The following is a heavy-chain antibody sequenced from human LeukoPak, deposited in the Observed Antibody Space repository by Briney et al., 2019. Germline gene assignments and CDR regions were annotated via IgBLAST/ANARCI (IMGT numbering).Heavy chain of an antibody. CDR1: GFTFSSYA. J-gene: IGHJ4*02. CDR2: ISGSGGST. D-gene: IGHD3-10*01. CDR3: AKDVTQITMVRGVRNDY. V-gene: IGHV3-23*01. Sequence: GGSLRLSCAASGFTFSSYAMSWVRQAPGKGLEWVSAISGSGGSTYYADSVKGRFTISRDNSKNTLYLQMNSLRAEDTAVYYCAKDVTQITMVRGVRNDYWGQGTLVTVSS.